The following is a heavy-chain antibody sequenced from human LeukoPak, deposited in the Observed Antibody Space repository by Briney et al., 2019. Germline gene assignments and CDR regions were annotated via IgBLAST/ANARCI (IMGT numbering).Heavy chain of an antibody. J-gene: IGHJ4*02. CDR2: ISYDGSNK. V-gene: IGHV3-30*18. Sequence: GGSLRLSCAASGFTFSSYGMHWVRQAPGKGLEWVAVISYDGSNKYYADSVKGRFTISRDNSKNTLYLQMNSLRAEDTAVYYCAKDGAMVRGVTHVDYWGQGTLVTVS. CDR1: GFTFSSYG. CDR3: AKDGAMVRGVTHVDY. D-gene: IGHD3-10*01.